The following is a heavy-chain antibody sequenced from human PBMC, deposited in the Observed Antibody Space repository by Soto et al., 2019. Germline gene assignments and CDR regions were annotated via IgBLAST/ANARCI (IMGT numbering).Heavy chain of an antibody. CDR1: GGSISSGGYY. Sequence: PSETLSLTCTVSGGSISSGGYYWSWIRQHPGKGLEWIGYIYYSGSTYYNPSLKSRVTISVDTSKNQFSLKLSSVTAADTAVYYCATRTDDSSGYSYFDYWGQGTLVTVSS. V-gene: IGHV4-31*02. J-gene: IGHJ4*02. D-gene: IGHD3-22*01. CDR2: IYYSGST. CDR3: ATRTDDSSGYSYFDY.